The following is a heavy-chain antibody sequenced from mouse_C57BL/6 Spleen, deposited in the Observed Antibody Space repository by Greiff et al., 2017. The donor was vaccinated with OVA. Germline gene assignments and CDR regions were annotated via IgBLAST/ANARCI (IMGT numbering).Heavy chain of an antibody. Sequence: EVNVVESGGGLVKPGGSLKLSCAASGFTFSSYAMSWVRQTPEKRLEWVATISDGGSYTYYPDNVKGRFTISRDNAKNNLYLQMSHLKSEDTAMYYCARDRNSYYFDYWGQGTTLTVSS. CDR2: ISDGGSYT. J-gene: IGHJ2*01. CDR1: GFTFSSYA. CDR3: ARDRNSYYFDY. V-gene: IGHV5-4*01.